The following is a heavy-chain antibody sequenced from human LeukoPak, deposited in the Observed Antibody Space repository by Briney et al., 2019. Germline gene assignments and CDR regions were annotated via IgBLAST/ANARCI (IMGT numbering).Heavy chain of an antibody. CDR3: ARGGNTYLLPFDY. J-gene: IGHJ4*02. V-gene: IGHV3-48*03. CDR2: ISSSGSTI. D-gene: IGHD1/OR15-1a*01. CDR1: GFTFSSYE. Sequence: GGSLRLSCAASGFTFSSYEMNWVRQAPGKGLEWVSYISSSGSTIYHADSVKGRFTISRDKAKNSLYLQMNSLRAEDTAVYYCARGGNTYLLPFDYWGQGTLVTVSS.